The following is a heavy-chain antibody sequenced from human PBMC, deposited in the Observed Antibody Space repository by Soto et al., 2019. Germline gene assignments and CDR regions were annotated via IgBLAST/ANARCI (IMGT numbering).Heavy chain of an antibody. V-gene: IGHV3-33*01. CDR1: GFTFSSYG. D-gene: IGHD3-10*01. J-gene: IGHJ6*02. Sequence: GGSLRLSCAASGFTFSSYGMHWVRQAPGKGLEWVAVIWYDGSNKYYADSVKGRFTISRDNSKNTLYLQMNSLRAEDTAVYYCARPGRELLWPYYYYGMDVWGQGTTVTVSS. CDR2: IWYDGSNK. CDR3: ARPGRELLWPYYYYGMDV.